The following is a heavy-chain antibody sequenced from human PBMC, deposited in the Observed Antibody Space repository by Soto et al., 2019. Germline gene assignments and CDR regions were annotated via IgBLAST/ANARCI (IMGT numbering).Heavy chain of an antibody. J-gene: IGHJ4*02. CDR2: VSGSGSNT. CDR1: AFTFYTYD. Sequence: EVQLLESGGGLVQPGESLRLSCAASAFTFYTYDMNWVRQAPGKGLEWVSTVSGSGSNTYYTDSVKGRFTISRDNSKNALYLQMNSLRADDTAVYYCARDAWGSKAFDYWGQGTLVTVSS. V-gene: IGHV3-23*01. D-gene: IGHD3-16*01. CDR3: ARDAWGSKAFDY.